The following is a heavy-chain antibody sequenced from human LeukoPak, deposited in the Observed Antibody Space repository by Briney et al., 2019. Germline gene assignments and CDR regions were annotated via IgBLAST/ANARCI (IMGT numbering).Heavy chain of an antibody. CDR3: AKDKFLLWARHTFDI. D-gene: IGHD3-10*01. CDR2: ISYDGSNK. CDR1: GFTFSSYG. V-gene: IGHV3-30*18. J-gene: IGHJ3*02. Sequence: PGGSLRLSCAASGFTFSSYGMHWVRQAPGKGLEWVAVISYDGSNKYYADSVKGRFTISRDNSKNTLYLQMNSLRAEDTAVYYCAKDKFLLWARHTFDIWGQGTMVTVSS.